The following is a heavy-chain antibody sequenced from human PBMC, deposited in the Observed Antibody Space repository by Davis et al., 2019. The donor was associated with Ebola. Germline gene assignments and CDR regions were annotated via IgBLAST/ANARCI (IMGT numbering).Heavy chain of an antibody. CDR2: IRGSGGST. Sequence: GESLKTPCAASGFTLSSYAMTRLRQAPGKGLEWVSAIRGSGGSTYYADSVKGRFTISRDNSKNTLYLQMNSLRVEDTAVYYCAKSRIAAAVLQHFDYGGQGTLVTGSS. J-gene: IGHJ4*02. V-gene: IGHV3-23*01. CDR3: AKSRIAAAVLQHFDY. CDR1: GFTLSSYA. D-gene: IGHD6-13*01.